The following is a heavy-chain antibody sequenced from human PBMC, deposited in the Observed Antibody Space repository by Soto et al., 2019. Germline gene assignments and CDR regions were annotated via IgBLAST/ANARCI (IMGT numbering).Heavy chain of an antibody. CDR2: IIPIFGTA. D-gene: IGHD3-10*01. J-gene: IGHJ4*02. CDR3: ASPRENYYGSGLMFDY. Sequence: SVKVSFKACGGTFSSYAISWLRQAPGQGLEWMGGIIPIFGTAGYAQKFQGRVTITADESTSTAYMELSSLRSEDTAVYYCASPRENYYGSGLMFDYWGQGTLVTVSS. CDR1: GGTFSSYA. V-gene: IGHV1-69*13.